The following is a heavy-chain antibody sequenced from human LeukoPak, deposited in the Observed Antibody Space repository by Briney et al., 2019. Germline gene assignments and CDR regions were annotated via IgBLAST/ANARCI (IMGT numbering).Heavy chain of an antibody. V-gene: IGHV3-11*01. Sequence: PGGSLRLSCAASGFTFSDYYMSWIRQAPGRGLEWISYISSSGSTIFQADSMKGRFTISRDNAKNSLYLQMNNLRVEDTAVYYCARVSSQQGKWGQGTLVTVSS. D-gene: IGHD6-13*01. J-gene: IGHJ4*02. CDR3: ARVSSQQGK. CDR2: ISSSGSTI. CDR1: GFTFSDYY.